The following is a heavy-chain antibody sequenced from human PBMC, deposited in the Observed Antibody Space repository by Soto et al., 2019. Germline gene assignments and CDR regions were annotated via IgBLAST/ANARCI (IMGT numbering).Heavy chain of an antibody. J-gene: IGHJ6*02. Sequence: GASVKVSCKASGYTFTSYVISWVLQAPGQGLERMGWISAYNGNTNYAQKLQGRVTMTTDTSTSTAYMELRSLRSDDTAVYYCARDVVVVPAAQGDYYYYYGMDVWGQGTTVTVSS. CDR2: ISAYNGNT. CDR1: GYTFTSYV. V-gene: IGHV1-18*01. D-gene: IGHD2-2*01. CDR3: ARDVVVVPAAQGDYYYYYGMDV.